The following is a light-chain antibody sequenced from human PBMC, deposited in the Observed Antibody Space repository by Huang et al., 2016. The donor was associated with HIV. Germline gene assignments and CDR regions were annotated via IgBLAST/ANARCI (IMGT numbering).Light chain of an antibody. Sequence: DIQMTQSPSTLSASIGDRVTITCRASQEITNWFDWYQQKPGKAPKLLIYDASSLEFGVPSRFRGSGSGTEFTRTISSLQPDNFATYYCQQYHSYPWTFGQGTKVEIK. CDR2: DAS. J-gene: IGKJ1*01. CDR3: QQYHSYPWT. CDR1: QEITNW. V-gene: IGKV1-5*01.